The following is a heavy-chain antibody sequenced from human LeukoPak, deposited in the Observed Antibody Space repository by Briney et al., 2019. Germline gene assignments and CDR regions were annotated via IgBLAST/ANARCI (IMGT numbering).Heavy chain of an antibody. CDR2: ISSSSSTI. CDR1: GFTFNTYS. D-gene: IGHD1-26*01. Sequence: PGGSLRLSCAASGFTFNTYSMNWVRQAPGKGLEWISHISSSSSTIYYSDSVKGRFTISRDNAKTSLYLQMNSLRDEDTAMYYCARVEREPRAVCGMDVWGQGTTVTVSS. J-gene: IGHJ6*02. V-gene: IGHV3-48*02. CDR3: ARVEREPRAVCGMDV.